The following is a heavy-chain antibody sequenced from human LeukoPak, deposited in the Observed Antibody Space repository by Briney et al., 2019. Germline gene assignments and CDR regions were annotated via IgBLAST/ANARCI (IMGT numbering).Heavy chain of an antibody. Sequence: GGSLRLSCAASGFTFSSYAMSWVRHAPGKGLEWVSAISGSGGSTYYADSVKGRFTISRDNSKNTLYLQMNSLRAKDTAVYYSAKVWFGYGYGQPDYWGQGTLVTVSS. V-gene: IGHV3-23*01. J-gene: IGHJ4*02. CDR1: GFTFSSYA. D-gene: IGHD5-18*01. CDR2: ISGSGGST. CDR3: AKVWFGYGYGQPDY.